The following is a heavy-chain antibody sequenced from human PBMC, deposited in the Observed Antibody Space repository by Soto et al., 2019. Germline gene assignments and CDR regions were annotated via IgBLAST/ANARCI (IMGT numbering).Heavy chain of an antibody. J-gene: IGHJ5*02. CDR3: ARDLLGLEAVDWFDP. CDR2: ISSSSSYI. D-gene: IGHD2-15*01. Sequence: PGGYLRLSCAASGFTFSSYSMHCVRQAPGKGLEWVSSISSSSSYIYYADSVKGRFTISRDNAKNSLYLQMNSLRAEDTAVYYCARDLLGLEAVDWFDPWGQGTLVTVSS. V-gene: IGHV3-21*01. CDR1: GFTFSSYS.